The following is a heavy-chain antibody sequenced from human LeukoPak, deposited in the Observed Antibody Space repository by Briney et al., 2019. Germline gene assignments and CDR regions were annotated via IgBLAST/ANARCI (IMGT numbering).Heavy chain of an antibody. J-gene: IGHJ6*03. CDR2: IYHSGST. V-gene: IGHV4-38-2*01. Sequence: KPSETLSRTCAVSGYSISSGYYGGWIRQPPGKGLEWIGSIYHSGSTYYNPSLKSRVTISVDTSKNQFSLTLSSVTAADTAVYYCARVGIAVAGNYYYYMDVWGKGTTVTVSS. CDR1: GYSISSGYY. CDR3: ARVGIAVAGNYYYYMDV. D-gene: IGHD6-19*01.